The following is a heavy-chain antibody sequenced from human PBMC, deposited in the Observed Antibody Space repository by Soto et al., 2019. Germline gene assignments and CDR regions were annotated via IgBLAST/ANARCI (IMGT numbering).Heavy chain of an antibody. CDR1: GFTFSNSA. CDR2: FGRTNNT. J-gene: IGHJ4*02. CDR3: AKVDAYSYRTDH. D-gene: IGHD3-16*02. Sequence: GGSLRLSCAASGFTFSNSAMTWVRQALGKGPEWVSSFGRTNNTHYADSVKGRFAISRDNSQNTLYLQMNSLTAEDTAVYFCAKVDAYSYRTDHWGQGTLVTVSS. V-gene: IGHV3-23*01.